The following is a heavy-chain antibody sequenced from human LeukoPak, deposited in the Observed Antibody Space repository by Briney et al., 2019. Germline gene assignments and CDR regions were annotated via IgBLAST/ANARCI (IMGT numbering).Heavy chain of an antibody. CDR3: ARGGYSYGSLVWDQYNWFDP. D-gene: IGHD5-18*01. V-gene: IGHV1-8*01. Sequence: ASVKVSCKASGYTFTSYDINWVRQATGQGLEWMGWMNPNSGNTGYAQKFQGRVTMTRNTSISTAYMELSSLRSEDTGVYYCARGGYSYGSLVWDQYNWFDPWGQGTLVTVSS. CDR2: MNPNSGNT. CDR1: GYTFTSYD. J-gene: IGHJ5*02.